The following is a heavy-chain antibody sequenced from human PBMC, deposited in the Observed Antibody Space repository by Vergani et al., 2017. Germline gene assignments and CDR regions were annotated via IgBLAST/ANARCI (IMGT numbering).Heavy chain of an antibody. Sequence: EVQLVQSGAEVKKSGESLKISCKGSGYSFTSYWIGWVRQMPGKGLEWMGIIYPGDSDTRYSPSFQGQITIPADKSISTAYLQWRSLKASDTAMYYCAGQDTDMATPYFDCWGQGTLVTVSS. CDR3: AGQDTDMATPYFDC. V-gene: IGHV5-51*01. CDR1: GYSFTSYW. J-gene: IGHJ4*02. D-gene: IGHD5-18*01. CDR2: IYPGDSDT.